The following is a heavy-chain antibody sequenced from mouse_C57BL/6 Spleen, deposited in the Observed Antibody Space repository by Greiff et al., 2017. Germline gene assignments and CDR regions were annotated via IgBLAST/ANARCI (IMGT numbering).Heavy chain of an antibody. Sequence: QVHVKQSGAELVRPGTSVKMSCKASGYTFTNYWIGWAKQRPGHGLEWIGDIYPGGGYTNYNEKFKGKATLTADKSSSTAYMQFSSLTSEDSAIYYCARGDYYDYDGGGYYAMDYWGQGTSVTVSS. CDR3: ARGDYYDYDGGGYYAMDY. V-gene: IGHV1-63*01. CDR1: GYTFTNYW. D-gene: IGHD2-4*01. J-gene: IGHJ4*01. CDR2: IYPGGGYT.